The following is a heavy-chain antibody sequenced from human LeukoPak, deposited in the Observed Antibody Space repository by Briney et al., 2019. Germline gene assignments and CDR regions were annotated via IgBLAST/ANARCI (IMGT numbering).Heavy chain of an antibody. D-gene: IGHD3-9*01. J-gene: IGHJ6*02. CDR1: GFTFSSYG. CDR3: AKSTPGVLTGPPAYGMDV. V-gene: IGHV3-30*18. Sequence: TGGSLRLSCAASGFTFSSYGMHWVRQAPGKGLEWVAVISYDGSNKYYADSVKGRFTISRDNSKNTLYLQMNSLRAEDTAVYYCAKSTPGVLTGPPAYGMDVWGQGTTVTVSS. CDR2: ISYDGSNK.